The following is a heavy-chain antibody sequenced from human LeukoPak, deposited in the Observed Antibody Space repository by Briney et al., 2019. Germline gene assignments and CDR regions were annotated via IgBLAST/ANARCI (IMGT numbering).Heavy chain of an antibody. V-gene: IGHV2-5*01. J-gene: IGHJ5*02. CDR1: GFSLSTSGVG. Sequence: SGPTLVNPTQTLTLTCTFSGFSLSTSGVGVGWIRQPPGKALEWLALIYWNDDKRYSPSLKSRLTITKDTSKNLVVLTMTNMDPVDTATYYCAHRGYCSSTSCYGRSRGWFDPWGQGTLVTVSS. CDR2: IYWNDDK. D-gene: IGHD2-2*01. CDR3: AHRGYCSSTSCYGRSRGWFDP.